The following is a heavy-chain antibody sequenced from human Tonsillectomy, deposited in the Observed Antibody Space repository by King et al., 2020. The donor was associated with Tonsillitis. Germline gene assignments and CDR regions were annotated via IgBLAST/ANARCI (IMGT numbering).Heavy chain of an antibody. CDR3: ASTASQYYYYYMDV. CDR1: GGSISSAGYY. J-gene: IGHJ6*03. V-gene: IGHV4-31*03. D-gene: IGHD4-17*01. CDR2: ISYSGNT. Sequence: QLQESGPGLVKPSQTLSLTCTVSGGSISSAGYYWSWIRQPPGKGLEWIGYISYSGNTFYAPSLKSRLTMSLDTSKNQFSLKLSSVTAADTSVYYCASTASQYYYYYMDVWGKGTTVTVPS.